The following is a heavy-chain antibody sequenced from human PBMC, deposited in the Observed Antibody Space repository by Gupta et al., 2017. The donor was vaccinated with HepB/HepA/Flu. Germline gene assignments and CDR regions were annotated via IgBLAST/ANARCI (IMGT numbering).Heavy chain of an antibody. CDR1: GGTFSSYA. V-gene: IGHV1-69*01. CDR3: ARGKRPYYYYDSSGSTAWFDP. Sequence: QVQLVQSGAEVKKPGSSVKVSCKASGGTFSSYAISWVRQAPGQGLEWMGGIIPIFGTANYAQKFQGRVTITADESTSTAYMELSSLRSEDTAVYYCARGKRPYYYYDSSGSTAWFDPWGQGTLVTVSS. J-gene: IGHJ5*02. CDR2: IIPIFGTA. D-gene: IGHD3-22*01.